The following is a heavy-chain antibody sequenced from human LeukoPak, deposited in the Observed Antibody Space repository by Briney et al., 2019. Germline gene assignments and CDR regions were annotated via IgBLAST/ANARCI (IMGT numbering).Heavy chain of an antibody. CDR1: GGFISSGNFY. CDR3: ARKYPDHWFDP. V-gene: IGHV4-30-4*01. D-gene: IGHD6-6*01. J-gene: IGHJ5*02. CDR2: IFYLGST. Sequence: SETLSLTCTVSGGFISSGNFYWSWIRQPPGKGLEWIGYIFYLGSTYYNLSLKSRVTMSVDTSKNQFSLKLRSVTAADTAVYYCARKYPDHWFDPWGQGTLVTVSS.